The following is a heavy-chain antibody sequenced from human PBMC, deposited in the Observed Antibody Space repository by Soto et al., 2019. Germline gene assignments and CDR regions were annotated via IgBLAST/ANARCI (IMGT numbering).Heavy chain of an antibody. V-gene: IGHV4-4*08. Sequence: SETLSLTCAVSGASISSYHWAWIRQPPGKGLEWIANIYTSGSTSYIPSLRSRVTISVDTSENQLSLRLNSVTAADTAVYYCARRSNISVGKIFDYWGRGILVTVSS. CDR3: ARRSNISVGKIFDY. CDR2: IYTSGST. D-gene: IGHD3-22*01. CDR1: GASISSYH. J-gene: IGHJ4*02.